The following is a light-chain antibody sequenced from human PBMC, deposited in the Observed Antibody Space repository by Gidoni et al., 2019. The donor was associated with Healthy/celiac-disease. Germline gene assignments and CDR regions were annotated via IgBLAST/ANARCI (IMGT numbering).Light chain of an antibody. Sequence: DIHMTPSPSSLSASVGDRVTITCRTSQSISIYLNWYQQKPGKAPKLLIYAASSLLSGVPSRFSGSGSGTDFTLTISSLQPEDFATYYCQQSYSTPLTFGGGTKVEIK. J-gene: IGKJ4*01. CDR2: AAS. CDR3: QQSYSTPLT. V-gene: IGKV1-39*01. CDR1: QSISIY.